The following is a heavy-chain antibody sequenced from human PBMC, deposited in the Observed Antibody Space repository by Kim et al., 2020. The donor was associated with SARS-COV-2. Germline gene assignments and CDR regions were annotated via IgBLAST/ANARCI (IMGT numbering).Heavy chain of an antibody. V-gene: IGHV4-31*02. Sequence: SRKRRVTISVDTSKNQFSLKLSSATAADTAIYYCARVYYEGSDYYSGFDYWGQGTLVTVSS. J-gene: IGHJ4*02. D-gene: IGHD3-22*01. CDR3: ARVYYEGSDYYSGFDY.